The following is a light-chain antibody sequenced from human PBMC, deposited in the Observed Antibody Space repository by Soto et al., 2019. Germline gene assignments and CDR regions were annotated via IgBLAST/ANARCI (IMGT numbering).Light chain of an antibody. Sequence: DIQMTQSPSSVSASVGDRVTITCRASQENSSWLAWYQQKPGKAPKLLIFAASSLQSGVPSRFSRSGSGTDFTLTISSLQPEDFATYYCQQANSFPYTFGQGTKLEIK. CDR1: QENSSW. V-gene: IGKV1-12*01. CDR2: AAS. J-gene: IGKJ2*01. CDR3: QQANSFPYT.